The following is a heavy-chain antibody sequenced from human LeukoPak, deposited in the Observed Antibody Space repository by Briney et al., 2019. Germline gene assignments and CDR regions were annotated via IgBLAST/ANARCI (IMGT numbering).Heavy chain of an antibody. Sequence: PGGSLRLSCAASGFPFSSYWMSWVRQAPGKGLEWVADIKQDGSEKYYVDSVKGRFTISRDNAKNSLYLQMNSLRAEDTAVYYCASLGSGWSNFDYWGQGTLVTVSS. CDR1: GFPFSSYW. V-gene: IGHV3-7*01. D-gene: IGHD6-19*01. J-gene: IGHJ4*02. CDR3: ASLGSGWSNFDY. CDR2: IKQDGSEK.